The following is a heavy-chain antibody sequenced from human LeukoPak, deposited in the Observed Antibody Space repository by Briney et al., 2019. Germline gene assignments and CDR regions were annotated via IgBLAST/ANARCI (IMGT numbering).Heavy chain of an antibody. Sequence: PSETLSLTCTVSGGSISSYYWSWIRQPPGKGLEWIGYIYYSGSTNYNPSLKSRVTISVDTSKNQFSLKLSSVTAADTAVYYCARGHYYDSSGYWNAYYYGMDVWGQGTTVTVSS. CDR1: GGSISSYY. CDR2: IYYSGST. V-gene: IGHV4-59*08. J-gene: IGHJ6*02. CDR3: ARGHYYDSSGYWNAYYYGMDV. D-gene: IGHD3-22*01.